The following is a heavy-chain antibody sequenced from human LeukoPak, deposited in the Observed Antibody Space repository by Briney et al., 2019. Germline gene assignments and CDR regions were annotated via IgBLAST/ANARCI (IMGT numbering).Heavy chain of an antibody. CDR3: ARVSGGYPSYYYYYMDV. CDR1: GLTFSSYS. D-gene: IGHD2-15*01. V-gene: IGHV3-48*01. Sequence: GGSLRLSCAASGLTFSSYSMNWVRQAPEKGLEWVPYISSSSSTIYYADSVKGRFTISRDNAKNSLYLQMNSLRAEDTAVYYCARVSGGYPSYYYYYMDVWGKGTTVTVSS. J-gene: IGHJ6*03. CDR2: ISSSSSTI.